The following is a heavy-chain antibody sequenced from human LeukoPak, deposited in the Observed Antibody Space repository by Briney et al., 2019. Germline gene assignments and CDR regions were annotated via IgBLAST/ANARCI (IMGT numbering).Heavy chain of an antibody. Sequence: SETLSLTCSVSGVSLDEYYWYWIRQSAGKRLEWIGRIYSSGNTNYAPSLKSRVTMSIDTSKRHLSLKLSSVTAADTGFYYCARLNGDGFDIWGQGTKVTVSS. J-gene: IGHJ3*02. D-gene: IGHD2-8*01. CDR1: GVSLDEYY. CDR2: IYSSGNT. CDR3: ARLNGDGFDI. V-gene: IGHV4-4*07.